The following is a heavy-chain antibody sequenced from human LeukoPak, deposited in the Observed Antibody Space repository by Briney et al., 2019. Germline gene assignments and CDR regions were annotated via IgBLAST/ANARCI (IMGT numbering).Heavy chain of an antibody. CDR3: AKLTSGWFEDY. V-gene: IGHV3-23*01. Sequence: GGSLRLSCAVSGFTFDSYAMTWVRQAPGKGLEWVSAITDSGSATFYADSVKGRFIISRDSSKNTLYLQMSSLRAEDTAVYYCAKLTSGWFEDYRGQGTLVTVSS. CDR2: ITDSGSAT. D-gene: IGHD6-19*01. CDR1: GFTFDSYA. J-gene: IGHJ4*02.